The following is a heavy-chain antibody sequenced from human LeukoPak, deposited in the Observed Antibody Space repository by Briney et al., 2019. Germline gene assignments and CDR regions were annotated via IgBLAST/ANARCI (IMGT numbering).Heavy chain of an antibody. Sequence: PPGGSLRLSCAASGFTFSSYDMHWVRQATGKGLEWVSAIGTAGDTYYPGSVKGRFTISRENAKNSLYLQMSSLRAGDTAVYYCARVQGLDFRWYFDLWGRGTLVTVSS. CDR3: ARVQGLDFRWYFDL. CDR2: IGTAGDT. CDR1: GFTFSSYD. J-gene: IGHJ2*01. V-gene: IGHV3-13*01.